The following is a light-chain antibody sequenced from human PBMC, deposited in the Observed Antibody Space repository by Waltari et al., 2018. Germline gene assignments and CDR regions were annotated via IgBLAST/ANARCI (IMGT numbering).Light chain of an antibody. CDR1: SSDVGDYNY. CDR3: CSYAGSFTVV. J-gene: IGLJ2*01. Sequence: QSALTQPRSVSGSPEQSVTISCTGTSSDVGDYNYVSWYQQHPGEAPKLMISDVSERPSGVPDRFSGSKSGNTASLTISGLQAEDEADYYCCSYAGSFTVVFGGGTKLTVL. CDR2: DVS. V-gene: IGLV2-11*01.